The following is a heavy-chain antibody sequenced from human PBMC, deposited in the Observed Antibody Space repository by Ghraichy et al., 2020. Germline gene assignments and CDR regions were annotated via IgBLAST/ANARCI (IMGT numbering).Heavy chain of an antibody. J-gene: IGHJ6*03. CDR1: GFTFSSYG. D-gene: IGHD2-2*01. CDR3: AKDTLGYCSSTSCYGDYYYYYYMDV. Sequence: GGSLRLSCAASGFTFSSYGMHWVRQAPGKGLEWVAVISYDGSNKYYADSVKGRFTISRDNSKNTLYLQMNSLRAEDTAVYYCAKDTLGYCSSTSCYGDYYYYYYMDVWGKGTTVTVSS. CDR2: ISYDGSNK. V-gene: IGHV3-30*18.